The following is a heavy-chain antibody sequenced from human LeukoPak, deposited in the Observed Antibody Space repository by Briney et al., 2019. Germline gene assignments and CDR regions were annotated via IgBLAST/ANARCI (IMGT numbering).Heavy chain of an antibody. J-gene: IGHJ4*02. V-gene: IGHV1-3*01. CDR3: ARSGADWSCDN. CDR2: INAGTGDG. Sequence: ASVKVSCKASGYAFSLYGVQWVRQAPGQTLEWMGWINAGTGDGKYSQNFQGRPTMTSDTSATTLYMELNSLTFEDTAVYYCARSGADWSCDNWGQGTLVTVSS. CDR1: GYAFSLYG. D-gene: IGHD2-21*01.